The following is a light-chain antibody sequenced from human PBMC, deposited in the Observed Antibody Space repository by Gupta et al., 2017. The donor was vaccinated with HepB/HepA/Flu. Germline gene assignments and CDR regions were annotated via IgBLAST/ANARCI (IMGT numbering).Light chain of an antibody. CDR1: SGSVSTTYY. CDR2: NTN. J-gene: IGLJ2*01. Sequence: QTVVTQEPSFSVSPGGTVTLTCGLSSGSVSTTYYPSWYQQTPGQAPRTLIYNTNTRSSGVPDRFSGSILGNKAALTITGAQADDESDYYCVLYMGSGTVFGRGTKLTVL. V-gene: IGLV8-61*01. CDR3: VLYMGSGTV.